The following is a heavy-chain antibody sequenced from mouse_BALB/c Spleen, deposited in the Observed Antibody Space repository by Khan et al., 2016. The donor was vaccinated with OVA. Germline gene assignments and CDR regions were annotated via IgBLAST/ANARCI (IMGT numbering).Heavy chain of an antibody. CDR3: ARNSHMYDFTY. D-gene: IGHD2-14*01. CDR2: IRSGGNT. J-gene: IGHJ3*01. V-gene: IGHV2-2*01. Sequence: VELVESGPGLVQPSQRLSITCTVSGFSLNTYGIHWIRQSQGKGLEWLGVIRSGGNTDYNGAFISRLNITKDNSKSQVFFKMNSLQADDTAIYYCARNSHMYDFTYWGQGTLVTVSA. CDR1: GFSLNTYG.